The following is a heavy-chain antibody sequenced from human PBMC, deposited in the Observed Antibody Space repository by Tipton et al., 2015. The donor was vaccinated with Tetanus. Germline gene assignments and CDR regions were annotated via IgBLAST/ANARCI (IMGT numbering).Heavy chain of an antibody. CDR2: IYSGGGT. D-gene: IGHD2-15*01. V-gene: IGHV4-4*07. CDR3: ARVFGQLLRVVVFDY. CDR1: GASISDYY. Sequence: TLSLTCSVSGASISDYYWSWIRQPAGKGLEYLGHIYSGGGTYYNPSLKSRVTISVDTSKNQFSLKLSSVTAADTAVYYCARVFGQLLRVVVFDYWGQGMMVTVSS. J-gene: IGHJ4*02.